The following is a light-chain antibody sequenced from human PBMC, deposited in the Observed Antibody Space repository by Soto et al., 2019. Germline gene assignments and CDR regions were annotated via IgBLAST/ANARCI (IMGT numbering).Light chain of an antibody. Sequence: DIQLTQSPSFLSASVGDRVTITCRASQGITNSLDWYQQKPGKDPNLLIYAASTLQGGVPSRFSGSGSGTDFTLTISSLQPEDFATYYCQQLTSNPLTFGGGTKVEIK. V-gene: IGKV1-9*01. CDR1: QGITNS. CDR3: QQLTSNPLT. J-gene: IGKJ4*01. CDR2: AAS.